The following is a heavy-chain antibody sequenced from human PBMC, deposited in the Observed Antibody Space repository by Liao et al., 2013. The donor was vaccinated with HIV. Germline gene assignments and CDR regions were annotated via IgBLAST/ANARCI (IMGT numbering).Heavy chain of an antibody. D-gene: IGHD4/OR15-4a*01. CDR1: GESIRCGDCY. V-gene: IGHV4-30-4*08. J-gene: IGHJ3*01. CDR2: IFYSGTT. CDR3: ARGLWTSHVFDV. Sequence: QVQLQESGPGLVKPSQTLSLTCNVSGESIRCGDCYWTWIRQPPGKGLEWIGYIFYSGTTNYSPSLRSRLALSIDTSKNYFSLRLKSLTAADTAVYFCARGLWTSHVFDVWGQGTTVTVSS.